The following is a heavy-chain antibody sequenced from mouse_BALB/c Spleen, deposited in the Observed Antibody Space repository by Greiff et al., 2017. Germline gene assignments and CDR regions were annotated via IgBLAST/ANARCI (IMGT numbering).Heavy chain of an antibody. D-gene: IGHD2-10*01. J-gene: IGHJ4*01. CDR3: TRATYYGNFFYAMDY. V-gene: IGHV5-6-4*01. Sequence: EVKLVESGGGLVKPGGSLKLSCAASGFTFSSYTMSWVRQTPEKRLEWVATISSGGSYTYYPDSVKGRFTISRDNAKNTLYLQMSSLKSEDTAMYYCTRATYYGNFFYAMDYWGQGTSVTVSS. CDR1: GFTFSSYT. CDR2: ISSGGSYT.